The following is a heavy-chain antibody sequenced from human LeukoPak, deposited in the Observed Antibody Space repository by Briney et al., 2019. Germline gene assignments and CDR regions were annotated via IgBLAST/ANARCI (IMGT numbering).Heavy chain of an antibody. CDR3: AKDHISTFGGVIADLRRGRRYGP. CDR1: GFTFSSYG. V-gene: IGHV3-30*02. Sequence: AGGSLRLSCAASGFTFSSYGMHWVRQAPGKGLEWVAFIRYDGSNKYYADSVKGRFTISRDNSKNTLYLQMNSLRAEDTAVYYCAKDHISTFGGVIADLRRGRRYGPWGQGTLVTVSS. J-gene: IGHJ5*02. CDR2: IRYDGSNK. D-gene: IGHD3-16*02.